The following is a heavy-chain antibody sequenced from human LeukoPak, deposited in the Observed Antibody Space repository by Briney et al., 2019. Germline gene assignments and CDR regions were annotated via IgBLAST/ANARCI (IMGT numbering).Heavy chain of an antibody. Sequence: SETLSLTCTVSGGSISSSSYYWGWIRQPPGKGLEWIGSIYYSGSTYYNPSLKSRVTISVDTSKNQFSLKLSSVTAADTAVYYCARAGYGSGSYYRGHAFDIWGQGTMVTVSS. CDR1: GGSISSSSYY. CDR3: ARAGYGSGSYYRGHAFDI. V-gene: IGHV4-39*07. CDR2: IYYSGST. J-gene: IGHJ3*02. D-gene: IGHD3-10*01.